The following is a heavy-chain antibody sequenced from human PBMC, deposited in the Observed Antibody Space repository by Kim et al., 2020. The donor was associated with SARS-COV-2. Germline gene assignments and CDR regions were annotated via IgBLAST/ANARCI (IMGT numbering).Heavy chain of an antibody. Sequence: SETLSLTCAVYGGSFSGYYWSWIRQPPGKGLEWIGEINHSGSTNYNPSLKSRVTISVDTSKNQFSLKRSSVTAADTAVYYCARAAGRVLRYFDRNEYYYYGMDVWGQGTTVTVSS. V-gene: IGHV4-34*01. J-gene: IGHJ6*02. CDR1: GGSFSGYY. D-gene: IGHD3-9*01. CDR3: ARAAGRVLRYFDRNEYYYYGMDV. CDR2: INHSGST.